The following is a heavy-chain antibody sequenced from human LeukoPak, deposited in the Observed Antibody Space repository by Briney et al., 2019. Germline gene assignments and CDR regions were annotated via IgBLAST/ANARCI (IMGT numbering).Heavy chain of an antibody. CDR1: GFTLSSYA. V-gene: IGHV3-23*01. CDR3: AKVPSVRGVIITQGGYFDY. CDR2: ISGSGGST. Sequence: PGGSLRLSCAASGFTLSSYAMSWVRQAPGKGLEWVSAISGSGGSTYYADSVKGRFTISRDNSKNTLYLQMNSLRAEDTAVYYCAKVPSVRGVIITQGGYFDYWGQGTLVTVSS. J-gene: IGHJ4*02. D-gene: IGHD3-10*01.